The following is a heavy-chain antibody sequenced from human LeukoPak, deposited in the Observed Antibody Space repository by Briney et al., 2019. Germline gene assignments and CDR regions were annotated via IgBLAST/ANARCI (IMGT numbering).Heavy chain of an antibody. J-gene: IGHJ5*02. Sequence: ASVKVSCKASGGTFSSYAISWVRQAPGQGLEWMGGIIPIFGTANYAQKFQGRVTITADESTSTAYMELSSLRSEDTAVYYCARDHFCSSTSCPIRGRWFDPWGQGTLVTVSS. CDR3: ARDHFCSSTSCPIRGRWFDP. CDR2: IIPIFGTA. D-gene: IGHD2-2*01. CDR1: GGTFSSYA. V-gene: IGHV1-69*13.